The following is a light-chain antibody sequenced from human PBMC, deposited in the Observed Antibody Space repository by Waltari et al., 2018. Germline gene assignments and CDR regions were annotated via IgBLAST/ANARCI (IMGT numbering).Light chain of an antibody. CDR1: KSLTKRY. Sequence: VLTQSPGTLSLSPGETATLSCRARKSLTKRYLAWYQQKPGQAPRLLIYGASSRAAGIPDRFSGSGSGTDVTLTISRLEPEDFAVYYCQQYGSSVLYTFGQGTKLEIK. J-gene: IGKJ2*01. V-gene: IGKV3-20*01. CDR3: QQYGSSVLYT. CDR2: GAS.